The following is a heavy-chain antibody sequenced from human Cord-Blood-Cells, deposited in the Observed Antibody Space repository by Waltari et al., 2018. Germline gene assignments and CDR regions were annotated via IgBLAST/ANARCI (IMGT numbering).Heavy chain of an antibody. V-gene: IGHV4-39*01. Sequence: QLQLQESGPGLVKPSETLSLTCTVPGGSISSSSYYWGWIRPPPGKGLEWIGSIYYRGSTYYIPSLKSRVTISVDTSKNQFSLKLGSGTAADTAVYYCARQEYYSRVHSYWGQGTLVTVSS. CDR2: IYYRGST. D-gene: IGHD2-21*01. CDR1: GGSISSSSYY. J-gene: IGHJ4*02. CDR3: ARQEYYSRVHSY.